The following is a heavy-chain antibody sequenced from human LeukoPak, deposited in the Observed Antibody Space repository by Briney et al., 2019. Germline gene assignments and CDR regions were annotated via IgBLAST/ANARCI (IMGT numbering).Heavy chain of an antibody. V-gene: IGHV4-59*01. CDR1: GGSISSYY. Sequence: PSQTLSLTCTVSGGSISSYYWSWIRQPPGKGPEWIGYIYYSGSTNYNPSLKSRVTISVDTSKNQFSLKLSSVTAADTAVYYCARDLYSSGWYLDYWGQGTLVTVSX. CDR3: ARDLYSSGWYLDY. CDR2: IYYSGST. J-gene: IGHJ4*02. D-gene: IGHD6-19*01.